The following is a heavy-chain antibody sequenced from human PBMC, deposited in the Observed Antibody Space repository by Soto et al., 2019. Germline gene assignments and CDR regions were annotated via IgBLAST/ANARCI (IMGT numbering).Heavy chain of an antibody. Sequence: QLQLQESGPGLVKPSETLSLTCTVSGGSISSSSYYWDWIRQPPGKGLEWIGSIYYSGSTYCNPSIRRRAPISVDTSKTQFSLKLSAVTPADTTVYYWATRYTGSDLDYWGQGAMVTVSS. J-gene: IGHJ4*02. CDR1: GGSISSSSYY. D-gene: IGHD1-26*01. V-gene: IGHV4-39*01. CDR2: IYYSGST. CDR3: ATRYTGSDLDY.